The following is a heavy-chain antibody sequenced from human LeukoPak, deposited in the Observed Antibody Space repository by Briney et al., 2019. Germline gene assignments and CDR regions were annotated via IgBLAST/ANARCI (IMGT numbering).Heavy chain of an antibody. J-gene: IGHJ3*02. V-gene: IGHV3-30*02. D-gene: IGHD3-3*01. Sequence: GGSLRLSCVASGFTFSNYDMHWVRQAPGKGLEWVASMRNDGSQIYHADSVKGRFTISRDNSKNTLYLQMNSLRVEDTAIYYCAKDMGRRIFGVAYDAFHIWGQGTMVTVSS. CDR1: GFTFSNYD. CDR3: AKDMGRRIFGVAYDAFHI. CDR2: MRNDGSQI.